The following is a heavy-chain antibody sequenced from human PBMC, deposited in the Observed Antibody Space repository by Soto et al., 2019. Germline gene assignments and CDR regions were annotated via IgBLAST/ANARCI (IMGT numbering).Heavy chain of an antibody. J-gene: IGHJ4*02. Sequence: GESLKISCKGSGYTFFTYWIGWLRQMPGKGLEWMGIIYSGDSDTRYSPSFQGQVTISADKSISTAYLQWSSLKASDTAMYYCARSRPHDSSGLWYYWGQGTLVTVSS. CDR3: ARSRPHDSSGLWYY. D-gene: IGHD3-22*01. V-gene: IGHV5-51*01. CDR1: GYTFFTYW. CDR2: IYSGDSDT.